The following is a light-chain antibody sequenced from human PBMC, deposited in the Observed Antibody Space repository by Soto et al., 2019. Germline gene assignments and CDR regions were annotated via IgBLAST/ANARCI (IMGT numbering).Light chain of an antibody. CDR2: DAS. J-gene: IGKJ4*01. V-gene: IGKV1-5*01. Sequence: DIQMTQSPSTLSASVGDRVTITCRASQNIFTWLAWYQHKPGKAPKLLIYDASILESGVPSRFSGSGSGTLFTLTLTSLQSDDLAIYYSQQYNTHSFGGGTQVEIK. CDR3: QQYNTHS. CDR1: QNIFTW.